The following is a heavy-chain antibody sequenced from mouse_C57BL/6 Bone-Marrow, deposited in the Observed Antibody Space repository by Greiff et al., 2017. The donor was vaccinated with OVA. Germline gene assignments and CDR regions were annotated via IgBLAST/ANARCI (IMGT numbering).Heavy chain of an antibody. CDR1: GYSITSGYY. CDR2: ISYDGSN. D-gene: IGHD1-2*01. CDR3: ARVHYGEAY. Sequence: DVQLQESGPGLVKPSQSLSLTCSVTGYSITSGYYWNWIRQFPGNKLEWMGYISYDGSNNYNPSLKNRISITRDTSKNQFFLKLNSVTTEDTATYYCARVHYGEAYWGQGTLVTVSA. J-gene: IGHJ3*01. V-gene: IGHV3-6*01.